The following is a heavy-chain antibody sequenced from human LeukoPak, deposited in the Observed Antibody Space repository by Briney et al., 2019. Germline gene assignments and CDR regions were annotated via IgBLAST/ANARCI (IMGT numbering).Heavy chain of an antibody. CDR3: ARGYRGSTPFDY. CDR2: MNPNSGNT. V-gene: IGHV1-8*01. D-gene: IGHD1-26*01. Sequence: GASVKVSCKASGYTFTSYEINWVRQATGQGLEWMGWMNPNSGNTGYAQKFQGRVTMTRNTSISTAYMGLSSLRSEDTAVYYCARGYRGSTPFDYWGQGTLVTVSS. CDR1: GYTFTSYE. J-gene: IGHJ4*02.